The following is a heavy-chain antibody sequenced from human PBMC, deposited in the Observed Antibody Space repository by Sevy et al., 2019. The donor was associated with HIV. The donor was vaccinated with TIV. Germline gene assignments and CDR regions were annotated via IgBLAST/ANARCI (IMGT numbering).Heavy chain of an antibody. CDR3: ARSENVDSASFDY. CDR2: YFHSGPF. Sequence: SETLSLTCSVTGVSLGADYYWSWVRQAPGTALEWIAYYFHSGPFYYSPTLKCRLSILVDITQNHCSLKLTSVTAAVSAGYYCARSENVDSASFDYWGQGTPVTVSS. CDR1: GVSLGADYY. V-gene: IGHV4-30-4*01. J-gene: IGHJ4*02. D-gene: IGHD5-18*01.